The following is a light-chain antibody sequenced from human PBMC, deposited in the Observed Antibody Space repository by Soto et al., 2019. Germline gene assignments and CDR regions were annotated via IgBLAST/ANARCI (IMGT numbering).Light chain of an antibody. V-gene: IGLV2-14*01. CDR3: SSHTSSTTLAYV. Sequence: QSVLTQPASVSGSPGQSITISCAGTSSDVGGYNYVSWYQQHPGKAPKLIIYEVSNRPSGISDRFSGSKSGNTASLTISGLQAEDEVDYYCSSHTSSTTLAYVFGTGTKVTVL. J-gene: IGLJ1*01. CDR2: EVS. CDR1: SSDVGGYNY.